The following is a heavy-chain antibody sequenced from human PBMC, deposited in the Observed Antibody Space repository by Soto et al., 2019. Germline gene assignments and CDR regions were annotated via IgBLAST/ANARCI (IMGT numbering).Heavy chain of an antibody. Sequence: EVQLLESGGGLVQPGGSLRLSCAASGFTFSNYAMSWVRQAPGKGLEWVSTISGSGGNTYYADSVKGRFTISRDNSKNTLYVQMNSRRAEDTAVYYCAKDSSVTNYYYGMDVWGQGTTVTVS. V-gene: IGHV3-23*01. J-gene: IGHJ6*02. CDR2: ISGSGGNT. CDR1: GFTFSNYA. CDR3: AKDSSVTNYYYGMDV. D-gene: IGHD4-4*01.